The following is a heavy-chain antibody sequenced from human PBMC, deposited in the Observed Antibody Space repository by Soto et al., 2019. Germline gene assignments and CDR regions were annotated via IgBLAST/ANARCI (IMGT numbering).Heavy chain of an antibody. Sequence: GGSLRLSCAASGFTFSSYSMNWVRQAPGKGLEWVSSISSSSSYIYYADSAKGRFTISRDNAKNSLYLQMNSLRAEDTAVYYCARDPAYSSSFPFAWWGQGTLVTVSS. CDR1: GFTFSSYS. D-gene: IGHD6-6*01. CDR2: ISSSSSYI. J-gene: IGHJ4*02. CDR3: ARDPAYSSSFPFAW. V-gene: IGHV3-21*01.